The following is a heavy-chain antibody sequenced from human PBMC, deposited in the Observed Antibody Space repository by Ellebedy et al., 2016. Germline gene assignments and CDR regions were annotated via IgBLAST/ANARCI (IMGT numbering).Heavy chain of an antibody. V-gene: IGHV1-24*01. CDR3: ATDFGGSYSEFGPLHY. CDR1: GYTLTELS. CDR2: FDPEDGET. J-gene: IGHJ4*02. D-gene: IGHD1-26*01. Sequence: ASVKVSCKVSGYTLTELSMHWVRQAPGKGLEWMGGFDPEDGETIYAQKFQGRVTMTEDTSTDTAYMELSSLRSEDTAVYYCATDFGGSYSEFGPLHYWGQGTLVTVSS.